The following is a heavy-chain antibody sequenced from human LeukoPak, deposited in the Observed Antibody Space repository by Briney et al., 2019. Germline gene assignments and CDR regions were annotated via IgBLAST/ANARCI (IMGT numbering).Heavy chain of an antibody. CDR1: GVTVSGTH. Sequence: PGGSLRLSCAASGVTVSGTHMSWVRQAPGEGQEWVSAMYTGGTTYYADSVTGRFIVSRDTSRNTLFLHMNSLRAEDTAVYYCAKDEATSGGGLASWGQGTLVIVSS. J-gene: IGHJ5*01. V-gene: IGHV3-53*01. CDR3: AKDEATSGGGLAS. D-gene: IGHD3-16*01. CDR2: MYTGGTT.